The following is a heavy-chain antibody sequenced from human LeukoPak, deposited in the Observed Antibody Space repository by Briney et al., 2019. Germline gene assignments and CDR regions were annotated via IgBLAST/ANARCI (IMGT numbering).Heavy chain of an antibody. CDR3: AKAQEKPDYYYDSSGYYSGFDY. D-gene: IGHD3-22*01. CDR1: GFTFTDYA. Sequence: GTSLRLSCAASGFTFTDYAMHWVRQAPGRGLEWVAVISYDGSNTYYRVSVRGRFTISRDNSRNTVPLQINSLRAEDTAVYYCAKAQEKPDYYYDSSGYYSGFDYWGQGPLVTVSS. J-gene: IGHJ4*02. V-gene: IGHV3-30*18. CDR2: ISYDGSNT.